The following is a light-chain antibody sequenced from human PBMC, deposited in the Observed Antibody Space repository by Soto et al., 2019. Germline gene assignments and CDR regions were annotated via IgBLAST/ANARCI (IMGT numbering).Light chain of an antibody. CDR3: NSYAGSNNSRV. V-gene: IGLV2-8*01. J-gene: IGLJ2*01. CDR1: SSDVGGYNY. CDR2: AVT. Sequence: QSVLTQPPSASGSPGQSVTISCTGTSSDVGGYNYVSWYQQHPGKAPQLLIYAVTERPSGVPDRFSGSKSGNTASLTVFGLQAEDEADYYCNSYAGSNNSRVFGGGTKVTVL.